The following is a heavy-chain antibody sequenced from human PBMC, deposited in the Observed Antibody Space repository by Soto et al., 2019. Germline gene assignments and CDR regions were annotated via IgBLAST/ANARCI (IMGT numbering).Heavy chain of an antibody. Sequence: EMQLVESGGGWIQPEGSLRLSCAASGFTVSSNYMTWVRQAPGKGLEWVSGSYSGGRTYYADSVKGRFTISRDSSKNTLYLQMNSLRAEDTAVYFCARGYGAGSYFSDYWGQGTLVTVSS. V-gene: IGHV3-53*01. CDR2: SYSGGRT. J-gene: IGHJ4*02. CDR3: ARGYGAGSYFSDY. CDR1: GFTVSSNY. D-gene: IGHD3-10*01.